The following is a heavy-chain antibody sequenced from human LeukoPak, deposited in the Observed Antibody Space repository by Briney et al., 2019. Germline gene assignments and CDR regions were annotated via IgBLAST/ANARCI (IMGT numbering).Heavy chain of an antibody. V-gene: IGHV3-7*01. Sequence: GGSLRLSCAASGFTFSSYAMNWVRQAPGKGLEWVANIKQDGSEKFYVDSVKGRFTISRDNAKNSLFLQMNSLRADDTAVYYCASLGNWGQGTLVTVSS. CDR2: IKQDGSEK. CDR3: ASLGN. CDR1: GFTFSSYA. D-gene: IGHD1-1*01. J-gene: IGHJ4*02.